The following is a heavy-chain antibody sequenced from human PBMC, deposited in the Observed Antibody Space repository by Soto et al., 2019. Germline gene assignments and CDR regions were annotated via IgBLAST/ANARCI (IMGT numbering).Heavy chain of an antibody. Sequence: ASETLSLICTVSGGSISSGDYYWSWIRQPPGKGLEWIGYIYYSATTYYNPSLKSRLTISIDTSKNQFSLKLSSVTAADTAMYFCARGFRGVYFDFWGQGTLVTV. V-gene: IGHV4-30-4*01. J-gene: IGHJ4*02. CDR1: GGSISSGDYY. CDR2: IYYSATT. CDR3: ARGFRGVYFDF. D-gene: IGHD3-10*01.